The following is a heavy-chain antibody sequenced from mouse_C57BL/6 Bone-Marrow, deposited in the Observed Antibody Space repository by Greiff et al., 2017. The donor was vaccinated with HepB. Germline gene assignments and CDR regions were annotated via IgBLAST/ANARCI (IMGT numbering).Heavy chain of an antibody. V-gene: IGHV1-64*01. CDR2: IHPNSGST. CDR1: GYTFTSYW. D-gene: IGHD2-3*01. CDR3: ARERDDGYYFDY. J-gene: IGHJ2*01. Sequence: QVQLQQPGAELVKPGASVKLSCKASGYTFTSYWMHWVKQRPGQGLEWIGMIHPNSGSTNYNEKFKSKATLTVDKSSSTAYMQLSSLTSEDSAVYCCARERDDGYYFDYWGQGTTLTVSS.